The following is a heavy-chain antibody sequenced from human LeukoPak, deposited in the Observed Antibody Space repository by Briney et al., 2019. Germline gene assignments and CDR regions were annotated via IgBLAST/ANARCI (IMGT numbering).Heavy chain of an antibody. V-gene: IGHV3-11*06. CDR1: GFTFSDYY. D-gene: IGHD2-15*01. CDR3: ARDLWGEQVAATPCYSY. Sequence: GGSLRLSCAASGFTFSDYYMSWIRQAPGKGLEWVSYISSSSSYTNYADSVKGRFTISRDNAKNSLYLQMNSLRAEDTAVYYCARDLWGEQVAATPCYSYWGQGTLVTVSS. CDR2: ISSSSSYT. J-gene: IGHJ4*02.